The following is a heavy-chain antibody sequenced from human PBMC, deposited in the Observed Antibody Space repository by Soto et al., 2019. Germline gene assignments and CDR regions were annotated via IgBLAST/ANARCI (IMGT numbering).Heavy chain of an antibody. D-gene: IGHD3-9*01. CDR2: IDSDGSDT. Sequence: GGSLRLSCAASGFMFSSYWMHWVRQAPGKGPVWVSHIDSDGSDTTYADSVKGRFYISRDNSKNTVPLHMNSLRAEDTALYYCAIYCPRRTSGYFFDVWGKGTPVPVSS. CDR3: AIYCPRRTSGYFFDV. V-gene: IGHV3-74*01. J-gene: IGHJ4*02. CDR1: GFMFSSYW.